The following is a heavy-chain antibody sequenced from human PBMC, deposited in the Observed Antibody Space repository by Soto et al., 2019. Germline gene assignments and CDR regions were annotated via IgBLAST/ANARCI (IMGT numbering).Heavy chain of an antibody. CDR1: GFTFRNYA. V-gene: IGHV3-30-3*01. CDR3: ARVDYSTTGRNSGFDD. CDR2: ISYDGINQ. Sequence: QVQLVESGGGVVQPGRSLRLSCAASGFTFRNYATHWVRQVPQAPGKGLEWVAVISYDGINQFYADSVRGRFTISRDDSKNTLYLQINSLRADDTAVYYCARVDYSTTGRNSGFDDWGQGTLVTVSS. D-gene: IGHD2-8*01. J-gene: IGHJ4*02.